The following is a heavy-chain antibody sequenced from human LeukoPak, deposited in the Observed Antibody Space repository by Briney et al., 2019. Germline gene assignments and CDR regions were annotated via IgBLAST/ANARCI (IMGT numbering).Heavy chain of an antibody. Sequence: GGSLRLSCAASGFTFSSYSMNWVRQAPGNGLEWVSSISSSSSYIYYADSVKGRFTISRDNAKNSLYLQMNSLRAEDTAVYYCAKSYDFWSGYLDYWGQGTLVTVSS. CDR1: GFTFSSYS. V-gene: IGHV3-21*01. J-gene: IGHJ4*02. D-gene: IGHD3-3*01. CDR3: AKSYDFWSGYLDY. CDR2: ISSSSSYI.